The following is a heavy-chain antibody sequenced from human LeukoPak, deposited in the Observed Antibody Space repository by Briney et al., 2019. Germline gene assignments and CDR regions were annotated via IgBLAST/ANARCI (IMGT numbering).Heavy chain of an antibody. CDR2: INHSGST. Sequence: PSETLSLTCAVYGGSFSGYYWSWIRQPPGKGLEWIGEINHSGSTNYNPSLKSRVTISVDTSKNQFSLKLSSVTAADTAVYYCARTAVGATTWFDPWGQGTLVTVSS. J-gene: IGHJ5*02. CDR1: GGSFSGYY. V-gene: IGHV4-34*01. D-gene: IGHD1-26*01. CDR3: ARTAVGATTWFDP.